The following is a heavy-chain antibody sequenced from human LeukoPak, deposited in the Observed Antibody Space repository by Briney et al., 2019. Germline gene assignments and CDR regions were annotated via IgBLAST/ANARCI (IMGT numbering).Heavy chain of an antibody. Sequence: PGGSLRLSCAASGFTFSDYYIGWIRQAPGKGLEWLSYISTTGSVIYYADSVKGRFTISRDNAKNSVHLQLNSLTVEDTAVYYCARDGAAAPGTFDYWGQGTVVTVSS. CDR3: ARDGAAAPGTFDY. V-gene: IGHV3-11*01. CDR1: GFTFSDYY. CDR2: ISTTGSVI. J-gene: IGHJ4*02. D-gene: IGHD6-13*01.